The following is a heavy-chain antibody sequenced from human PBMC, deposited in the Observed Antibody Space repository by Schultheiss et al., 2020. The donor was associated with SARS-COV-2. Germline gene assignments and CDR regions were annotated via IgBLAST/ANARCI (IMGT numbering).Heavy chain of an antibody. CDR1: GFTFSSYG. Sequence: GGSLRLSCAVSGFTFSSYGMHWVRQAPGKGLEWVAVIWYDGSNKYYADSVKGRFTISRDNSKNTLYLQMNSLRAEDTAVYYCARAGSYGPNWYFDLWGRGTLVTVSS. D-gene: IGHD3-16*01. V-gene: IGHV3-33*01. CDR3: ARAGSYGPNWYFDL. CDR2: IWYDGSNK. J-gene: IGHJ2*01.